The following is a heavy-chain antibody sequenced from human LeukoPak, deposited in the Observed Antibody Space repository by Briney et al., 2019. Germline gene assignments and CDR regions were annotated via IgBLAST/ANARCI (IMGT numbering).Heavy chain of an antibody. Sequence: PSETLSLTCAVYGGSFSGYYWSWIRQPPGKGLEWIGEINHSGSTNYNPSLKSRVTISVDTSKNQFSLKLSSVTAADTAVYYCARLGGSYFHAFDIWGQGTMVTVSS. D-gene: IGHD1-26*01. V-gene: IGHV4-34*01. CDR1: GGSFSGYY. CDR2: INHSGST. J-gene: IGHJ3*02. CDR3: ARLGGSYFHAFDI.